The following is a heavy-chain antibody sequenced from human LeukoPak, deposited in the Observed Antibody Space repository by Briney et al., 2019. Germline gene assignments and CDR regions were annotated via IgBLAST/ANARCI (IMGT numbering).Heavy chain of an antibody. J-gene: IGHJ3*02. CDR3: ARIVEMATINDAFDI. CDR2: IIPIFGTA. CDR1: GGTFSSYA. Sequence: SVKVSCKASGGTFSSYAISWVRQAPGQGLEWMGGIIPIFGTANYAQKFQGRLTITADKSTSTAYMELSSLRSEDTAVYYCARIVEMATINDAFDIWGKGTMVTVSS. V-gene: IGHV1-69*06. D-gene: IGHD5-24*01.